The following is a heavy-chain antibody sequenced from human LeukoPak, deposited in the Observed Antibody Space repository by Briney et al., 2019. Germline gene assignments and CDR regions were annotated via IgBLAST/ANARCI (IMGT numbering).Heavy chain of an antibody. V-gene: IGHV4-4*07. CDR2: IYTSGST. Sequence: PSETLSLTCTVSGGSISSYYWSWIRQPAGKGLEWIGRIYTSGSTNYNPSLKSRVTMSVDTSKNQFSLKLSPVTAADTAVYYCARDGRSSSPYYYYYGMDVWGQGTTVTVSS. CDR3: ARDGRSSSPYYYYYGMDV. D-gene: IGHD6-6*01. J-gene: IGHJ6*02. CDR1: GGSISSYY.